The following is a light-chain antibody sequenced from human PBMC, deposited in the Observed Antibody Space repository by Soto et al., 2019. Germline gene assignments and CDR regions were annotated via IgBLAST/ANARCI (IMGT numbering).Light chain of an antibody. CDR2: RND. J-gene: IGLJ3*02. CDR3: AAWDDSLSGWV. Sequence: QAVVTQPPSASGTPGQRVTISCSGSSSNIGSDYVYWFQQLPGTAPKLLIYRNDQRPSGVPERVSGSKSGTSASLAISGLRSEDEADYYCAAWDDSLSGWVFGGGTKVTVL. V-gene: IGLV1-47*01. CDR1: SSNIGSDY.